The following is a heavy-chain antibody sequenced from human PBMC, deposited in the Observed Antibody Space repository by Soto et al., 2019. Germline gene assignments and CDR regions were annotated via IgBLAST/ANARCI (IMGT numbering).Heavy chain of an antibody. CDR2: ISWNSGSI. V-gene: IGHV3-9*01. D-gene: IGHD2-2*02. Sequence: ESGGGLVQPGRSLRLSCAASGFTFDDYAMHWVRQAPGKGLEWVSGISWNSGSIGYADSVKGRFTISRDNAKNSLYLQMNSLRAEDTALYYCAKGLGYCSSTSCYTYYYYYGMDVWGQGTTVTVSS. CDR3: AKGLGYCSSTSCYTYYYYYGMDV. CDR1: GFTFDDYA. J-gene: IGHJ6*02.